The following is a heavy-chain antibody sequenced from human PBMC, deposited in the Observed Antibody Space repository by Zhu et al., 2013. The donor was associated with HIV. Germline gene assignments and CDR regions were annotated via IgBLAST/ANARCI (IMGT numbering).Heavy chain of an antibody. CDR2: INAVNGNT. V-gene: IGHV1-3*01. D-gene: IGHD5-18*01. J-gene: IGHJ4*02. CDR3: ATFTGYSTRFDS. Sequence: QVQLVQSGAEVKEPGASVKISCKASEYSLSTYAMHWVRQAPGQRLEWMGWINAVNGNTKHSQKFQGRVTITIDTSATTAYMELSSLRSEDTAVYYCATFTGYSTRFDSWGQGTLVTVSS. CDR1: EYSLSTYA.